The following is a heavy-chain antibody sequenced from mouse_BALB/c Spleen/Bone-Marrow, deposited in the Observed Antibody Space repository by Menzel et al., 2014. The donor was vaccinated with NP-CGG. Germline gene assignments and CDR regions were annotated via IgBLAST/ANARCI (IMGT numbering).Heavy chain of an antibody. J-gene: IGHJ4*01. V-gene: IGHV1-14*01. CDR1: GYTFTSYV. CDR2: INPYNDGT. CDR3: ARRGFDEGYYAMDY. Sequence: LVESGPELVKPGASVKMSRKASGYTFTSYVMHWVKQKPGQGLEWIGYINPYNDGTKYNEKFKGKATLTSDKSSSTAYMELSSLTSEDSAVYYCARRGFDEGYYAMDYWGQGTSVTVSS.